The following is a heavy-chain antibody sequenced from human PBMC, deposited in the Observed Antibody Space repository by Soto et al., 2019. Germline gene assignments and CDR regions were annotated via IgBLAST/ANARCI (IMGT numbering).Heavy chain of an antibody. V-gene: IGHV4-59*08. CDR2: IYYSGST. CDR1: RASISSHY. CDR3: ARLLYGLGSWFDP. J-gene: IGHJ5*02. Sequence: SETLSLTCSVSRASISSHYWSWIRQPPGKGLEWIGYIYYSGSTNYNPSLKSRVTISVDTSKNQFSLKLSSVTAADTAVYYCARLLYGLGSWFDPWGQGTLVTVSS. D-gene: IGHD3-10*01.